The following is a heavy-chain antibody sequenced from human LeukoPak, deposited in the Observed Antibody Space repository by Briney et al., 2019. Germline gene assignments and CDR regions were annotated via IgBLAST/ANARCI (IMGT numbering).Heavy chain of an antibody. Sequence: GGSLRLSCAASGFTFSSYAMNWVRQAPGKGLEWVSAISGSGGSTYYADSVKGRFTISRDNSKNTLYLQMNSLRAEDTAVYYCAKDLTGEYYYDSSGYLDWGQGTLVTVSS. CDR2: ISGSGGST. V-gene: IGHV3-23*01. J-gene: IGHJ4*02. CDR3: AKDLTGEYYYDSSGYLD. CDR1: GFTFSSYA. D-gene: IGHD3-22*01.